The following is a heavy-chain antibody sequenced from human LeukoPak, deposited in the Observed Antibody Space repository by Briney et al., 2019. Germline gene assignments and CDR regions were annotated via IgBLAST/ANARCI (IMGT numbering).Heavy chain of an antibody. CDR3: ATSRDRSRIPFFDY. D-gene: IGHD3-10*01. CDR2: ISSSSSYI. V-gene: IGHV3-21*01. Sequence: GGSLRLSCAASGFTFSSYSMNWVRQAPGKGLEWVSSISSSSSYIYYADSVKGRFTISRDNAKNSLYLQMNNLRAEDTAVYYCATSRDRSRIPFFDYWGQGTLVTVSS. J-gene: IGHJ4*02. CDR1: GFTFSSYS.